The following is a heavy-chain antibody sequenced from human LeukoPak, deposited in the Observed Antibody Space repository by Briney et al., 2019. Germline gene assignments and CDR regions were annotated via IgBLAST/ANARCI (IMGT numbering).Heavy chain of an antibody. V-gene: IGHV4-34*01. CDR2: INHSGRT. Sequence: SQTLSLTCAFYVWFYRGYYWSSLRQLPGKGLEWIGEINHSGRTNYNPSLKSRVTIPVDTTKNQFSLKLSSMTAADTAVYYCARARLMVVWGVIILNHFDIWGQGTMVTVSS. CDR1: VWFYRGYY. J-gene: IGHJ3*02. D-gene: IGHD3-10*01. CDR3: ARARLMVVWGVIILNHFDI.